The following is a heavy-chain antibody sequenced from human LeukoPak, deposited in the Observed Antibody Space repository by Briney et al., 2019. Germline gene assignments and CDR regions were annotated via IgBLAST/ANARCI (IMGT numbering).Heavy chain of an antibody. CDR1: GGSISSYY. CDR2: IYTSGST. CDR3: ARDGFSSSSDAFDI. J-gene: IGHJ3*02. Sequence: SETLSLTCTVSGGSISSYYWSWIRQPAGRGLEWIGRIYTSGSTNYNPSLKSRVTMSVDTSKNQFSLKLSSVTAADTAVYYCARDGFSSSSDAFDIWGQGTMVTVSS. V-gene: IGHV4-4*07. D-gene: IGHD6-6*01.